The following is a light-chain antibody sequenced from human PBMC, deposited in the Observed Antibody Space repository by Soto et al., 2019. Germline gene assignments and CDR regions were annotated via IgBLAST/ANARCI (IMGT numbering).Light chain of an antibody. Sequence: QSVLTEPASVSGSPGQSIAISCTGTSSDVGAYDYVSWYQQHPGKAPKLMIYDVSNRPSGVSNRFSGSKSGNTASLTISGLQAEDEADYSCTSYTSSGNYVFGPGTKLPVL. CDR1: SSDVGAYDY. J-gene: IGLJ1*01. CDR2: DVS. V-gene: IGLV2-14*01. CDR3: TSYTSSGNYV.